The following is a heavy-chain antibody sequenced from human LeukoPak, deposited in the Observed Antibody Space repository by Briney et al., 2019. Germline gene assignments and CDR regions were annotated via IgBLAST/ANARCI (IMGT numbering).Heavy chain of an antibody. CDR1: GFTVSRDF. CDR2: LYSSGST. V-gene: IGHV3-66*03. Sequence: GGSLRLSCAASGFTVSRDFMSWVRQAPGKGLEWVSTLYSSGSTHYADSVKGRFTISRDNSKNTLFLQMNSLTVEDTAVYYCARAVTVWWPPGCWGQGTLVTVSS. J-gene: IGHJ4*02. D-gene: IGHD2-15*01. CDR3: ARAVTVWWPPGC.